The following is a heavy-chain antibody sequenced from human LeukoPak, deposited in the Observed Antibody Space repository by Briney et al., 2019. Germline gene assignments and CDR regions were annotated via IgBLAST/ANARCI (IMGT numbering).Heavy chain of an antibody. CDR2: ISGGGETT. Sequence: GGSLRLSCAASGFTFNSYAMNWVRQAPGKGREWVSSISGGGETTYYADSAKGRFTISRDNSQNTLYLQMNSLRAEDTAVYYCARDYADYVGYFFFDYWGQGTLVTVSS. D-gene: IGHD4-17*01. CDR1: GFTFNSYA. J-gene: IGHJ4*02. CDR3: ARDYADYVGYFFFDY. V-gene: IGHV3-23*01.